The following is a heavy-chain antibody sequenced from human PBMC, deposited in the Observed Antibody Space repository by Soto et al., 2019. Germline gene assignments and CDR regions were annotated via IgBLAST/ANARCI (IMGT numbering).Heavy chain of an antibody. CDR2: ISYDGSKK. Sequence: VQLVESGGGVVQPGRSLRLSCAASGFTFTSYGLHWVRQAPGKGLEWVAVISYDGSKKDYADSVKGRFTISRDNSKKTLYLQMNSLRAEDTAVYYCAKVFYYDSSGYYYGHDAFDIWGQGTMVTVSS. D-gene: IGHD3-22*01. CDR3: AKVFYYDSSGYYYGHDAFDI. V-gene: IGHV3-30*18. CDR1: GFTFTSYG. J-gene: IGHJ3*02.